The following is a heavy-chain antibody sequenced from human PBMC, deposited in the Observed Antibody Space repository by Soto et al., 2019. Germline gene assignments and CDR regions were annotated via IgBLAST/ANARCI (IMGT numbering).Heavy chain of an antibody. Sequence: QVQLVESGGGVVQPGRSLRLSCAASGFTFSSYGMHWVRQAPGKGLEWVAVIWYDGSNKYYADSVKGRFTISRDNSKNTLYLQMNSLRAEDTAVYYCARGEYSSSWYDAFDSWGQGTMVTVSS. CDR1: GFTFSSYG. J-gene: IGHJ3*02. CDR3: ARGEYSSSWYDAFDS. CDR2: IWYDGSNK. D-gene: IGHD6-13*01. V-gene: IGHV3-33*01.